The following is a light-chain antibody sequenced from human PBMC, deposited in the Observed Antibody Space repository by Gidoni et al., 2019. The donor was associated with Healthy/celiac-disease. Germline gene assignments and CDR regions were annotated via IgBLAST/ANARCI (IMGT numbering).Light chain of an antibody. Sequence: EIVLTQSPATLSLSPGERATLSCRASQRVSSYLAWYQQKPGQAPRLLIDDASNRATGIPARFSGSGSGTDFTLTISSLEPEDFAVYYCQQRSNWPPRYTFGQGTKLEIK. J-gene: IGKJ2*01. CDR3: QQRSNWPPRYT. V-gene: IGKV3-11*01. CDR2: DAS. CDR1: QRVSSY.